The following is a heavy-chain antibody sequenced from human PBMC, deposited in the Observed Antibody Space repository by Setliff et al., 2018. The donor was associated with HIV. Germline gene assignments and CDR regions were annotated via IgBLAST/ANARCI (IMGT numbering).Heavy chain of an antibody. D-gene: IGHD3-16*01. CDR2: VKPDATSK. CDR3: ARVDDDYVWARTYFDY. J-gene: IGHJ4*02. Sequence: GGSLRLSCAASGFSISGHWMAWVRQGPDKGLEWVANVKPDATSKNYADSVKGRFTISRDNAKNTLYLQMSSLRADDTDVYYCARVDDDYVWARTYFDYWGQGSLVTV. V-gene: IGHV3-7*01. CDR1: GFSISGHW.